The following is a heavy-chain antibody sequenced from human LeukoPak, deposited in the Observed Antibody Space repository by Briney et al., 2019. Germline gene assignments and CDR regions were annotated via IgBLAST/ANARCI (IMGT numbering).Heavy chain of an antibody. D-gene: IGHD6-6*01. J-gene: IGHJ4*02. Sequence: SETLSLTCTVSGGSISSYYWSWIRQPPGKGLEWIGEINHSGSTNYNPSLKSRVTISVDRSKSQFSLKLKSVTAADTAVYYCARQGQLVRSDYWGQGTLVTVSS. CDR2: INHSGST. CDR1: GGSISSYY. V-gene: IGHV4-34*01. CDR3: ARQGQLVRSDY.